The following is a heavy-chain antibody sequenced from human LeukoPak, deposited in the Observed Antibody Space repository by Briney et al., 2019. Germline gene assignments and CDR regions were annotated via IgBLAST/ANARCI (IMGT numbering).Heavy chain of an antibody. D-gene: IGHD2-2*01. CDR3: AKDIPLRPAAMN. V-gene: IGHV3-23*01. CDR1: GFTFSSYA. J-gene: IGHJ4*02. Sequence: AGGSLRLSCAASGFTFSSYAMSWVRQAPGKGLEWVSAISGSGGSTYYADSVKGRFTISRDNSKNTLYLQMNSLRADDTAVYYCAKDIPLRPAAMNWGQGTLVTVSS. CDR2: ISGSGGST.